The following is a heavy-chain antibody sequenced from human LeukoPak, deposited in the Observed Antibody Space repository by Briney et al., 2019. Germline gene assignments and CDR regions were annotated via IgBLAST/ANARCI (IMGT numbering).Heavy chain of an antibody. D-gene: IGHD2-15*01. CDR3: ARRLTPYDCFDP. V-gene: IGHV6-1*01. CDR2: TYYRSTWYN. Sequence: PSQTLSLTCAISGDSVSSNSVTWNWIRQSPSRGLEWLGRTYYRSTWYNDYAVSVRGRITVNPDTSKNQFSLHLNSVTPEDTAVYYCARRLTPYDCFDPWGQGILVTVSS. J-gene: IGHJ5*02. CDR1: GDSVSSNSVT.